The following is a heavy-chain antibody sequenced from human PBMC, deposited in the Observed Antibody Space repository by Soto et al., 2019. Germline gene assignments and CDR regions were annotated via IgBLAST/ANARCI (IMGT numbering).Heavy chain of an antibody. CDR1: GYSFTSYW. CDR2: IYPGDSDT. Sequence: GESLKISCKGSGYSFTSYWIGWVRQMPGKGLEWMGIIYPGDSDTRYSPSFQGQVTISADKSISTAYLQWSSLKASDTAMYYCARATMVWGVINWFDPWGQGTLVTVSS. CDR3: ARATMVWGVINWFDP. V-gene: IGHV5-51*01. D-gene: IGHD3-10*01. J-gene: IGHJ5*02.